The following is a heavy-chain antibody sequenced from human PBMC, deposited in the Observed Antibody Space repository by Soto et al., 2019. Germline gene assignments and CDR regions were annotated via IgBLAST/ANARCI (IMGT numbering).Heavy chain of an antibody. CDR3: ARGRQLVGYFYYYMDV. Sequence: QVQLLQSGAEVKKPGASVKVSCKASGYTFTNYGITWVRQAPGQGLEWMGWISAYNGDTHYTQRLQGRDTMTTDTSTSTVDMELRGLRSDDTAVYYCARGRQLVGYFYYYMDVWGKGTTVTVSS. V-gene: IGHV1-18*01. CDR2: ISAYNGDT. J-gene: IGHJ6*03. CDR1: GYTFTNYG. D-gene: IGHD6-6*01.